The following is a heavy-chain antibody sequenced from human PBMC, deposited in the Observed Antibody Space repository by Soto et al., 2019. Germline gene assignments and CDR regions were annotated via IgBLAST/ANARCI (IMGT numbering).Heavy chain of an antibody. J-gene: IGHJ4*02. CDR1: GFTFSNYW. D-gene: IGHD2-15*01. CDR2: IKQDGSEK. Sequence: GGSLRLSCAASGFTFSNYWMTWVRQAPGQELAWVANIKQDGSEKYYVDSVKGRFTISRDNAKNSLYLQMNSLRAEDTAVYYCARGCSGGSCYSTWFDYWGQGTQVTVSS. V-gene: IGHV3-7*03. CDR3: ARGCSGGSCYSTWFDY.